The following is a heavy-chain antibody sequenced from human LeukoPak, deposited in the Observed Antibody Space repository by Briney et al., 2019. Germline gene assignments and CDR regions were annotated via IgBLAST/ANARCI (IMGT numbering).Heavy chain of an antibody. J-gene: IGHJ6*03. CDR2: ISGSGDST. D-gene: IGHD6-6*01. CDR1: GFTFSSYA. V-gene: IGHV3-23*01. CDR3: AKEPRHSSSNYYYYYMDV. Sequence: GGSLRLSCAASGFTFSSYAMTWVRQAPGKGLEWVSGISGSGDSTYYVDSVKGRFTISRDNSKKTLYLQMNSLRAEDTAVYYCAKEPRHSSSNYYYYYMDVWGKGTTVTVSS.